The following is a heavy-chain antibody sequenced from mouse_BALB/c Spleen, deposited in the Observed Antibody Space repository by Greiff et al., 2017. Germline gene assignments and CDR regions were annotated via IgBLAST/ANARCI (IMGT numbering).Heavy chain of an antibody. CDR3: ARKRLPTATAMDY. D-gene: IGHD1-2*01. V-gene: IGHV1-54*01. CDR2: INPGSGGT. Sequence: QVQLKQSGAELVRPGTSVKVSCKASGYAFTNYLIEWVKQRPGQGLEWIGVINPGSGGTNYNEKFKGKATLTADKSSSTAYMQLSSLTSDDSAVYFCARKRLPTATAMDYWGQGTSVTVSS. CDR1: GYAFTNYL. J-gene: IGHJ4*01.